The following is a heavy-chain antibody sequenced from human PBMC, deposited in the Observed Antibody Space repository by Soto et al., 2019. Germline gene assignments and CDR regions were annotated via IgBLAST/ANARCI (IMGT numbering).Heavy chain of an antibody. J-gene: IGHJ4*02. CDR1: GFTFSSYE. Sequence: GGSLRLSCAASGFTFSSYEMNWVRQAPGKGLECVSYISSSCSTIYYADSVKGRFTISRDNAKNSLYLQMNSLRAEDTAVYYCAREVYYYDSSGHDYWGQGTLVTVSS. CDR3: AREVYYYDSSGHDY. D-gene: IGHD3-22*01. V-gene: IGHV3-48*03. CDR2: ISSSCSTI.